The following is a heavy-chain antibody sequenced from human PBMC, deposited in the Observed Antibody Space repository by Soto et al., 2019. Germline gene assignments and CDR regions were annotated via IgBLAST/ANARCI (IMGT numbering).Heavy chain of an antibody. CDR3: ARDSGQMTPRGYYYGMDV. V-gene: IGHV1-18*01. D-gene: IGHD3-10*01. Sequence: QVQLVQSGAEVKKPGASVKVSCKASGYTFTSYGISWVRQAPGQGLEWMGWISAYNGNTNYAQKLQGRVTMTTDTSTSTDYVELRSLRSDDTAVYYCARDSGQMTPRGYYYGMDVWGQGTTVTVSS. J-gene: IGHJ6*02. CDR2: ISAYNGNT. CDR1: GYTFTSYG.